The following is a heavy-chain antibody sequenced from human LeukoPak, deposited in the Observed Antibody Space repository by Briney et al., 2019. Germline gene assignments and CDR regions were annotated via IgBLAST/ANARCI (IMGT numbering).Heavy chain of an antibody. D-gene: IGHD3-22*01. V-gene: IGHV3-48*03. J-gene: IGHJ4*02. CDR2: ISSSASAI. CDR1: GFTFSSYE. CDR3: ARDDCYDSSGYYIDY. Sequence: PGGSLRLSCTASGFTFSSYEMNWVRQAPGKGLGWVSYISSSASAIFYADSVKGRFTISRDNVKNSLYLQMNSLRSEDTAVYYCARDDCYDSSGYYIDYWGQGTLVTVSS.